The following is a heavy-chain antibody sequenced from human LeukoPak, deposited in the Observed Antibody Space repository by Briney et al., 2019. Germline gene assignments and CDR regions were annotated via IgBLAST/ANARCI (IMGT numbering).Heavy chain of an antibody. J-gene: IGHJ4*02. D-gene: IGHD1-26*01. Sequence: PGRSLRLSCAASGFTFSSYGMHWVRQAPGKGLEWVAIIWHDGSNEYYADSVRGRFIISRDNSKNTLYPQMNSLRAEDTAVYYCAKGRNLVGATSLDYWGQGTLVTVSS. CDR1: GFTFSSYG. V-gene: IGHV3-33*06. CDR2: IWHDGSNE. CDR3: AKGRNLVGATSLDY.